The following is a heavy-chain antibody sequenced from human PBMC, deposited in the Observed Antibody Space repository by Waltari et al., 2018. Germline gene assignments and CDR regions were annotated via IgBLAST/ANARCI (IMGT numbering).Heavy chain of an antibody. CDR2: IIPIFGTA. D-gene: IGHD3-22*01. Sequence: QVQLVQSGAEVKKPGSSVKVSCKASGGTFSSYAISWVRQAPGQGLEWMGGIIPIFGTANYAQKFQSRVTITADESTSTAYMELSSLRSEDTAVYYCARAYYYDSSGYYSSRYYYYYGMDVWGQGTTVTVSS. CDR1: GGTFSSYA. V-gene: IGHV1-69*13. CDR3: ARAYYYDSSGYYSSRYYYYYGMDV. J-gene: IGHJ6*02.